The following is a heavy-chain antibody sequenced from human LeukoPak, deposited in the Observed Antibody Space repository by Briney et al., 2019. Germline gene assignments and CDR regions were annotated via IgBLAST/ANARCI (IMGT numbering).Heavy chain of an antibody. Sequence: KTGGSLRLSCAASGFTFSSYTMSWVRQAPGKGLEWVSYISSSGSTIYYADSVKGRFTISRDNAKNSLYLQMNSLRAEDTAVYYCALTPIPYGDYDLDYWGQGTLVTVSS. CDR1: GFTFSSYT. CDR2: ISSSGSTI. V-gene: IGHV3-48*04. CDR3: ALTPIPYGDYDLDY. J-gene: IGHJ4*02. D-gene: IGHD4-17*01.